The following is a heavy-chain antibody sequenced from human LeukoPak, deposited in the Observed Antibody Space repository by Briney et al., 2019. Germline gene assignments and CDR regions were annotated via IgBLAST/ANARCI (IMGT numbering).Heavy chain of an antibody. CDR1: GGSISSSSYY. Sequence: SETLSLTCTVSGGSISSSSYYWGWIRQPPGKGLEWIGSIYYSGSTYYNPSLKSRVTISVDTSKNQFSLKLSSVTAADTAVYYCARHRCHGYCSNQDRNWFDPWGQGTLVTVSS. D-gene: IGHD2-2*01. CDR2: IYYSGST. CDR3: ARHRCHGYCSNQDRNWFDP. J-gene: IGHJ5*02. V-gene: IGHV4-39*01.